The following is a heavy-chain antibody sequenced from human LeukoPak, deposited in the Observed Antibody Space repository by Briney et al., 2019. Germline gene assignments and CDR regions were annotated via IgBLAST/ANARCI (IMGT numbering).Heavy chain of an antibody. D-gene: IGHD6-19*01. CDR1: GFTFSNAW. CDR3: AREVEQWLIYYGMDV. CDR2: IKSKTDGGTT. V-gene: IGHV3-15*01. Sequence: GGSLRLSCAASGFTFSNAWMSWVRQAPGKGLEWVGRIKSKTDGGTTDYAAPVKGRFTISRDDSKNTLYLQMNSLKTEDTAVYYCAREVEQWLIYYGMDVWGQGTTVTVSS. J-gene: IGHJ6*02.